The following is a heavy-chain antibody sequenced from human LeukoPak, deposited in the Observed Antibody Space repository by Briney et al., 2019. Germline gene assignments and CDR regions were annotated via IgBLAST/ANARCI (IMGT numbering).Heavy chain of an antibody. CDR1: GGSFSGYY. CDR3: ARSAYYYGSGSSPFDY. CDR2: INHSGST. Sequence: PSETLSLTCAVYGGSFSGYYWSWIRQPPGKGLEWIGEINHSGSTNYNPSLKSRVTISVDTSKNQFSLKLSSVTAADTAVYYCARSAYYYGSGSSPFDYWGQGTLVTVSS. V-gene: IGHV4-34*01. D-gene: IGHD3-10*01. J-gene: IGHJ4*02.